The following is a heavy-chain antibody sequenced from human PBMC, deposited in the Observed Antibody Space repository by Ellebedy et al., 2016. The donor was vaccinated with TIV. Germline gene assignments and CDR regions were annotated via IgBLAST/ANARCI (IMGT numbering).Heavy chain of an antibody. V-gene: IGHV3-7*01. CDR3: ARRASYGDYAVQVNPWFDP. D-gene: IGHD4-17*01. CDR2: ISQEGDEV. Sequence: GGSLRLSCAASGFSFRSYWMTWVRQAPGKGLKWVAKISQEGDEVFYVASVKGRFTISRDNAKNSLFLQMNSLRVEDTAVYYCARRASYGDYAVQVNPWFDPWGQGTLVTVPS. CDR1: GFSFRSYW. J-gene: IGHJ5*02.